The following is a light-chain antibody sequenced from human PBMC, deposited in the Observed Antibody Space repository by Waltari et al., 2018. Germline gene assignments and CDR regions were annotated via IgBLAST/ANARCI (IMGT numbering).Light chain of an antibody. CDR1: SDLHVGAYK. CDR2: YKADSDK. J-gene: IGLJ3*02. Sequence: QAVLTQPASLSASPGASVSLTCTLRSDLHVGAYKIYWYQRRPGSPPQFLLKYKADSDKPRGSGVPSRFSVSRDTSANAGILLISGLQSEDEADYYCMILHNNAVVFGGGTKLAVL. CDR3: MILHNNAVV. V-gene: IGLV5-45*01.